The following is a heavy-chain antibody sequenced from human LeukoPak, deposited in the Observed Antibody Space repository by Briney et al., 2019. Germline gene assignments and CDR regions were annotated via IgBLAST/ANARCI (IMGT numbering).Heavy chain of an antibody. CDR2: ITGSGGNT. J-gene: IGHJ4*02. Sequence: GGSLRLSCAASGFTFSNYAMSWVRRAPGKGLDLVSAITGSGGNTYYADSVKGRFTISRDNSKNTLYLQMNSLRAEDTAVYYCAKWGDYDVLTGYYVSDYWGQGALVTVSS. CDR1: GFTFSNYA. CDR3: AKWGDYDVLTGYYVSDY. V-gene: IGHV3-23*01. D-gene: IGHD3-9*01.